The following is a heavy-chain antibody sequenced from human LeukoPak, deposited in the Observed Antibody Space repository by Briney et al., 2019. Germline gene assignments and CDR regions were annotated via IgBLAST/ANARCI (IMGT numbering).Heavy chain of an antibody. CDR3: ARTNRYAGGDRHFDY. Sequence: SSETLSLTCTVSGDSISSYYWGWIRQPPGKGLEWIGYIYNSGSTNYNPSLNSRVTISVDTSKNQFSLKLTSVTAGDTAVYYCARTNRYAGGDRHFDYWGQGTLVTVSS. V-gene: IGHV4-59*01. D-gene: IGHD1-14*01. CDR1: GDSISSYY. CDR2: IYNSGST. J-gene: IGHJ4*02.